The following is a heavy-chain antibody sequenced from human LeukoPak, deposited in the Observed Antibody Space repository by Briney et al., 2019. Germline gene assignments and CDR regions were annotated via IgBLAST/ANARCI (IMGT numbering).Heavy chain of an antibody. CDR2: IKKTGSKT. CDR3: AREDGYCSGGNCYSYFDS. D-gene: IGHD2-15*01. CDR1: GFTFSHFW. V-gene: IGHV3-7*01. Sequence: GGSLRLSCAASGFTFSHFWMSWVRQAPGKGLEWVAYIKKTGSKTYYVDSVKGRFTITRDNTRSSLFLQMYSLRAEDTAVYFCAREDGYCSGGNCYSYFDSWGQGTLVTVSS. J-gene: IGHJ4*02.